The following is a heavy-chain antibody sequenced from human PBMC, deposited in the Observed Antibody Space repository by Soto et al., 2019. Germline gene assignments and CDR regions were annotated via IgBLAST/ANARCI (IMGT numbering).Heavy chain of an antibody. CDR3: ARHKYSSRKVDDAFDI. V-gene: IGHV5-51*01. D-gene: IGHD2-2*01. Sequence: GESLKISCKGSGYTFTSHWIAWVSQTPGKGLEWMGIIYPGDSESRYSTSFQGQVTISADKSISTAYSQWNSLKASDTAMYYCARHKYSSRKVDDAFDIWGQGTKVTVSS. CDR2: IYPGDSES. CDR1: GYTFTSHW. J-gene: IGHJ3*02.